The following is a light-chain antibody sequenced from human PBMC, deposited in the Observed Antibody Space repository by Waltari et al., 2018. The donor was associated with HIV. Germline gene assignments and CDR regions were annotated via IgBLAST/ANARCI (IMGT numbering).Light chain of an antibody. CDR3: QQYNTYSQT. J-gene: IGKJ1*01. CDR1: QSISTW. Sequence: DVQMTQSPSTLSPSVGDTVTITLRASQSISTWLAWYQQKPGKAPKLLFYGASILQSGVPSRFSGSGSETEFTLTISILQPDDFATYYCQQYNTYSQTFGQGTKVDIK. V-gene: IGKV1-5*03. CDR2: GAS.